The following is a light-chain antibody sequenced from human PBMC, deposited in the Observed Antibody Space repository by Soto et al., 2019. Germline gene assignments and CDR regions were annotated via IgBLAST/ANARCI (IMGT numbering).Light chain of an antibody. J-gene: IGKJ1*01. CDR1: QAIRNY. V-gene: IGKV1-27*01. CDR3: QRYNSAPWT. Sequence: DIQIPQSRSSLSASDGDRLLITCLVCQAIRNYLAWYQQKPGKVPKLLIYEASTLQSGVPSRFSGSGSGTDFTLSISSLQPDDVATYYCQRYNSAPWTFGQGTKVDIK. CDR2: EAS.